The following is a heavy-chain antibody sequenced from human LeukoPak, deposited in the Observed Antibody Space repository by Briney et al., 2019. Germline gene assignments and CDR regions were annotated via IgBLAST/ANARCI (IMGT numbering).Heavy chain of an antibody. CDR3: ARDRYCSSTSCYAREGFDY. V-gene: IGHV3-48*03. J-gene: IGHJ4*02. Sequence: GGSLRLSCAASGFTLSSYEMNWVRQAPGKGLEWVSYISSSGSTIYYADSVKGRFTISRDNAKNSLYLQMNSLRAEDTAVYYCARDRYCSSTSCYAREGFDYWGQGTLVTVSS. CDR1: GFTLSSYE. D-gene: IGHD2-2*01. CDR2: ISSSGSTI.